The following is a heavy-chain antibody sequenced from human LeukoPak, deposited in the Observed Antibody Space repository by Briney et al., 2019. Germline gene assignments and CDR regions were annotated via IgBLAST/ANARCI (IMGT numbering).Heavy chain of an antibody. D-gene: IGHD6-13*01. V-gene: IGHV3-30*03. Sequence: GRSLRLSCAASGFTFSSYGLHWVRQAPGKGLEWVAVISYDGSNKYYADSVKGRFTISRDNSKNTLYLQMNSLRAEDTAVYYCARARYSSSLVIFDYWGQGTLVTVSS. CDR2: ISYDGSNK. J-gene: IGHJ4*02. CDR3: ARARYSSSLVIFDY. CDR1: GFTFSSYG.